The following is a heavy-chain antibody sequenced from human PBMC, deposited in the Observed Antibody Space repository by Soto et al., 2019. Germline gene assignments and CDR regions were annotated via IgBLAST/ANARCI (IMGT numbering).Heavy chain of an antibody. CDR2: IIPIFGTA. V-gene: IGHV1-69*12. Sequence: QVQLVQSGAEVKKPGSSVKVSCKASGGTFSSYAISWVRQAPGQGLEWMGGIIPIFGTADYAQKFRGRVTITADESTNTGYMERSSLRSEDTAVYYCASPTVGYYNGMDVWGQGTTVTVSS. J-gene: IGHJ6*02. D-gene: IGHD4-4*01. CDR3: ASPTVGYYNGMDV. CDR1: GGTFSSYA.